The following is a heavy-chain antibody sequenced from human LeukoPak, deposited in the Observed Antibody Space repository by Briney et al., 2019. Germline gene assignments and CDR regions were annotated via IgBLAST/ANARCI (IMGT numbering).Heavy chain of an antibody. V-gene: IGHV3-48*01. D-gene: IGHD3-3*01. CDR3: ASPPSYYDFWSGYTTYFDY. CDR1: GFTFSSYS. J-gene: IGHJ4*02. CDR2: ISSSTSTI. Sequence: GGSLRLSCAASGFTFSSYSMNWVRQAPGKGLEWISYISSSTSTIYYADSVKGRFTISRDNSKNTLYLQMNSLRAEDTAVYYCASPPSYYDFWSGYTTYFDYWGQGTLVTVSS.